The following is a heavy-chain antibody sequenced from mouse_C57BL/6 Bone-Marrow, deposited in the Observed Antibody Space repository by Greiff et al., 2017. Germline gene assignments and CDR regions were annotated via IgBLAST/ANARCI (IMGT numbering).Heavy chain of an antibody. J-gene: IGHJ2*01. V-gene: IGHV5-6*01. CDR3: ARLYYGSSYGY. Sequence: EVKLMESGGDLVKPGGSLKLSCAASGFTFSSYGMSWVRQTPDKRLAWVATISSGGSSTYYPDSVKGRFTISRDNAKNTLYLQMSSLKSEDTAMYYCARLYYGSSYGYWGQGTTLTVSS. CDR2: ISSGGSST. CDR1: GFTFSSYG. D-gene: IGHD1-1*01.